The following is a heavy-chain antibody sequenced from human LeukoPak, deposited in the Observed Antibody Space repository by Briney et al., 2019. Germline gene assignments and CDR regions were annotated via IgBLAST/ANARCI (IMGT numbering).Heavy chain of an antibody. D-gene: IGHD6-19*01. J-gene: IGHJ4*02. CDR3: ARDLYSSGWGYFDY. CDR2: IYHSGST. CDR1: GYSISSGYY. Sequence: SETLSLTCTISGYSISSGYYWGWIRQPPGKGLEWIGSIYHSGSTYYNPSPKSRVTISLDTSENQFSLKLSSVTAADTAVYYCARDLYSSGWGYFDYWGQGTLVTVSS. V-gene: IGHV4-38-2*02.